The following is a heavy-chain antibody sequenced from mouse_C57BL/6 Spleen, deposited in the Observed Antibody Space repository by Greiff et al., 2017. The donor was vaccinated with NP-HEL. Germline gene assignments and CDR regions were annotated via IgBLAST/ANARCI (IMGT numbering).Heavy chain of an antibody. CDR1: GYSFTSYY. Sequence: QVQLKQSGPELVKPGASVKISCKASGYSFTSYYIHWVKQRPGQGLEWIGWIYPGSGNTKYNEKFKGKATLTADTSSSTAYMQLSSLTSEDSAVYYCASSFYGNYVNYYAMDYWGQGTSVTVSS. CDR3: ASSFYGNYVNYYAMDY. D-gene: IGHD2-1*01. J-gene: IGHJ4*01. V-gene: IGHV1-66*01. CDR2: IYPGSGNT.